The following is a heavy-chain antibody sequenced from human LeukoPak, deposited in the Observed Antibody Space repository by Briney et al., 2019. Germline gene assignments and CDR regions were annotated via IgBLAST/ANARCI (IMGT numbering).Heavy chain of an antibody. CDR3: ARKGSTGPGAWFDP. D-gene: IGHD6-13*01. V-gene: IGHV5-51*01. CDR1: GYSFTSYW. J-gene: IGHJ5*02. CDR2: IYPGDSGT. Sequence: GESLKIFCKGSGYSFTSYWIGWVRQLPGKGLEWMGIIYPGDSGTSYSPSFQGRVTISADNSISTAYLQWSSLRASDTAMYYCARKGSTGPGAWFDPWDEGTLVTVS.